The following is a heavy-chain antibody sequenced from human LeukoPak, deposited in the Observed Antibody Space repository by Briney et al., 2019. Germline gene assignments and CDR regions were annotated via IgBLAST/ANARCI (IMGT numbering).Heavy chain of an antibody. CDR2: IRYDGSNK. V-gene: IGHV3-30*02. Sequence: GGSLRLSCAASGFTFSSYGMHWVRQAPGKGLEWMAFIRYDGSNKYYADSVKGRFTISRDNSKNTLYLQMNSLIAEDTAVYYCAKLEYSGSYGDAFDIWGQGTMVTVSS. CDR1: GFTFSSYG. J-gene: IGHJ3*02. D-gene: IGHD1-26*01. CDR3: AKLEYSGSYGDAFDI.